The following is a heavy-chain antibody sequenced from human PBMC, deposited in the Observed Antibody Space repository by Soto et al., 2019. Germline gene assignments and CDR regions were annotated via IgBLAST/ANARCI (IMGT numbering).Heavy chain of an antibody. D-gene: IGHD2-21*02. CDR2: IYYSGIT. J-gene: IGHJ4*02. Sequence: PSETLSLTCTVSRDSISTYYWSWIRQSPGKGLEWIGYIYYSGITNYDPSLKSRVTISLDTSKNQFSLQLSSVTAADTAVYYCAGGSSTVVTQFDYWGQGTLVTVSS. CDR1: RDSISTYY. V-gene: IGHV4-59*01. CDR3: AGGSSTVVTQFDY.